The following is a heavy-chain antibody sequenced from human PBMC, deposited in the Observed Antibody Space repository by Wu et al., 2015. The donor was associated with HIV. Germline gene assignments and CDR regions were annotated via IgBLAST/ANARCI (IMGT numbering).Heavy chain of an antibody. D-gene: IGHD2-8*01. V-gene: IGHV1-2*02. CDR3: ARDRDCTNSNCVSPYYMDV. Sequence: QVQLVQSGAEVKKPGASVKVSCRATGYTFTDSYIHWVRQGPRQGLEWMAWINPKSGGTNFAQNFKDRVTVTRDTSNTVYLELRSLTSDDTATYYCARDRDCTNSNCVSPYYMDVWGKGTTVVVSS. CDR1: GYTFTDSY. J-gene: IGHJ6*03. CDR2: INPKSGGT.